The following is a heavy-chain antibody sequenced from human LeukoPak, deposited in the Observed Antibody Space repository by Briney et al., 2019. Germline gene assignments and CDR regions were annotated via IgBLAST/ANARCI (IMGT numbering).Heavy chain of an antibody. Sequence: GGSLRLSCAASGFTFSSHGMHWVRQAPGQGLEWVAVIWYDGSNKFYADSVRGRFTVYRDKSKNTLYVRMNSLRAEDTAVYYCARGRGSGWYDAFDIWGQGTMVTVSS. J-gene: IGHJ3*02. CDR2: IWYDGSNK. V-gene: IGHV3-33*01. CDR1: GFTFSSHG. CDR3: ARGRGSGWYDAFDI. D-gene: IGHD6-19*01.